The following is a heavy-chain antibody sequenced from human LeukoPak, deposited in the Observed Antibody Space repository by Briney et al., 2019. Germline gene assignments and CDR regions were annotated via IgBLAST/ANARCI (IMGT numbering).Heavy chain of an antibody. Sequence: ASVKVSCKASGYTFSSYYMHWVRQAPGQGLEWMGMIYPRDGSTSYAQKFQGRVTVTRDTSTSTVHMELSGLRSEDTAVYYCARDQEGFDYWGQGTLVTVSS. CDR1: GYTFSSYY. V-gene: IGHV1-46*01. CDR3: ARDQEGFDY. CDR2: IYPRDGST. J-gene: IGHJ4*02.